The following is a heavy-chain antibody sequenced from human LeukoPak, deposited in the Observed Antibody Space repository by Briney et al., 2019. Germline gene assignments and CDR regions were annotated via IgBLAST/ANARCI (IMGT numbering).Heavy chain of an antibody. V-gene: IGHV3-30-3*01. CDR3: ARAAGIGYDFWSGYYRPFDY. CDR2: ISYDGSNK. Sequence: GGSLRLSCAASGFTFSSYAMHWVRQAPGKGLEWVAVISYDGSNKYYADSVKGRFTISRDNSKNTLYLQMNSLRAEDTAVYYCARAAGIGYDFWSGYYRPFDYWGQGTLVTVSS. D-gene: IGHD3-3*01. CDR1: GFTFSSYA. J-gene: IGHJ4*02.